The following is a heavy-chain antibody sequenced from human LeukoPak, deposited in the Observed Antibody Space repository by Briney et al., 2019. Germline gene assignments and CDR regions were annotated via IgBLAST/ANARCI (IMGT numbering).Heavy chain of an antibody. CDR3: TKDHCSGGSCYSPPIFANWYFDL. J-gene: IGHJ2*01. CDR1: GFTFSSSG. CDR2: IRYDGSNT. V-gene: IGHV3-30*02. Sequence: GGSLRLSCAASGFTFSSSGMHWVRQAPGKGLEWVAFIRYDGSNTYYAGSVKGRFTISRDSSRDTLYVQMNSLRVEDTAVYYCTKDHCSGGSCYSPPIFANWYFDLWGRGTLVTVSS. D-gene: IGHD2-15*01.